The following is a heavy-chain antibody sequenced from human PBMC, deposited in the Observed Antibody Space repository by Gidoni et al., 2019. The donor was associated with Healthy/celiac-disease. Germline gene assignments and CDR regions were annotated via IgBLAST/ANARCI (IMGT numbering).Heavy chain of an antibody. J-gene: IGHJ4*02. CDR2: IYSGGS. Sequence: EVQLVESGGGLIQPGGSLRLTCAASGFTVSRNYMSWVRQAPGKWLEWVSVIYSGGSTISRDNAKNTLYLQMNSLRAEDTAVYYCARTYSGSSYYFDYWGQGTLVTVSS. CDR3: ARTYSGSSYYFDY. V-gene: IGHV3-53*01. CDR1: GFTVSRNY. D-gene: IGHD1-26*01.